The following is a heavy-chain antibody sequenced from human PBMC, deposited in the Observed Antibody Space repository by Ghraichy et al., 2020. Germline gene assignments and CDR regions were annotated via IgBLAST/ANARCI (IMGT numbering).Heavy chain of an antibody. CDR3: ASSPGIAAAGPTDYYYGMDV. CDR2: INSDGSST. J-gene: IGHJ6*02. D-gene: IGHD6-13*01. CDR1: GFTFSSYW. V-gene: IGHV3-74*01. Sequence: LRLSCAASGFTFSSYWMHWVRQAPGKGLVWVSRINSDGSSTSYADSVKGRFTISRDNAKNTLYLQMNSLRAEDTAVYYCASSPGIAAAGPTDYYYGMDVWGQGTTVTVSS.